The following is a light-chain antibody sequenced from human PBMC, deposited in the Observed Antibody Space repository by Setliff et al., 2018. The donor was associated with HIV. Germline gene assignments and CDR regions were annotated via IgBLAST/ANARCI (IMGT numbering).Light chain of an antibody. CDR1: STDVGGYDY. CDR2: DVN. CDR3: SSYTSSGTV. V-gene: IGLV2-14*01. J-gene: IGLJ2*01. Sequence: QSALSQPASVSGSPGQSITISCTGTSTDVGGYDYVSWYQHHTGKAPKSIIYDVNNRPSGVSNRFSGSKSGKTASLTISGLQAEDEADYYCSSYTSSGTVFGGGTKVTVL.